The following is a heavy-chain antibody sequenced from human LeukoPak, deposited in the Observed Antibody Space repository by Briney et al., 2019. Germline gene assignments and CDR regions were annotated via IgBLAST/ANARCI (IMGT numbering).Heavy chain of an antibody. CDR2: ISCSGGNT. V-gene: IGHV3-23*01. D-gene: IGHD3-16*02. J-gene: IGHJ3*01. CDR3: AKDIHLST. CDR1: GFTFSDSA. Sequence: GGPLRLSCAASGFTFSDSAMTWVRQVPGKGLEWVSLISCSGGNTYYADSVKGRFTISRDNPKNTLSLQMNSLRVDDTAIYYCAKDIHLSTWGQGTMVTVSS.